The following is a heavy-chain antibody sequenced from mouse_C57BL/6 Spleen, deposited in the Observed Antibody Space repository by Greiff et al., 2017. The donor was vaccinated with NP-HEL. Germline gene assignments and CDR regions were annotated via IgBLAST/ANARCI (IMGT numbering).Heavy chain of an antibody. Sequence: QVQLQQPGAELVKPGASVKLSCKASGYTFTSYWMQWVKQRPGQGLEWIGEIDPSDSYTNYNQKFKGKATLTVDTSSSTAYMQLSSLTSEDSAVYYCARKGRYYTVDYWGQGTSVTVSS. CDR2: IDPSDSYT. V-gene: IGHV1-50*01. J-gene: IGHJ4*01. CDR1: GYTFTSYW. CDR3: ARKGRYYTVDY.